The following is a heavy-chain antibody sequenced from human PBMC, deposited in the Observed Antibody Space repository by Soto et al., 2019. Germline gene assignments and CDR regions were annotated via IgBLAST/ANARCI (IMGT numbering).Heavy chain of an antibody. CDR2: VSPNGQGI. CDR1: GFTLGRYG. D-gene: IGHD2-2*01. V-gene: IGHV3-23*01. CDR3: AEDRAYARDYFHY. J-gene: IGHJ4*02. Sequence: EVHLLESGGGLVQPGGPLRLSCAASGFTLGRYGMSWVRQAPGKGREWVSAVSPNGQGIYYPDSVRGRFTISRDFSKYAVFLHMDSLRAVATALYYCAEDRAYARDYFHYWGRGTLVTVSS.